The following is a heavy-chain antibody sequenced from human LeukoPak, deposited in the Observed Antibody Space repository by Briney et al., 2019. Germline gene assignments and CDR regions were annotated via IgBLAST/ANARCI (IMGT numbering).Heavy chain of an antibody. Sequence: SETPSLTCTVSGGSISSYYWSWIRQPPGKGLEWIGYIYYSGSTNYNPSLKSRVTISVDTSKNQFSLKLSSVTAADTAVYYCARDRPYYDFWSGSNDAFDIWGQGTMVTVSS. D-gene: IGHD3-3*01. CDR2: IYYSGST. CDR1: GGSISSYY. J-gene: IGHJ3*02. V-gene: IGHV4-59*01. CDR3: ARDRPYYDFWSGSNDAFDI.